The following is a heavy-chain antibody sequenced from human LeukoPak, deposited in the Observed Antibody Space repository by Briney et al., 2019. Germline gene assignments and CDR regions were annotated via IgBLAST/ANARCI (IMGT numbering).Heavy chain of an antibody. Sequence: GGSLRLSCAASGFTFSSYGMHWVRQAPGKGLEWVAVISYDGSNKYYADSVKGRFTISRDNSKNTLYLQMNSLRAEDTAVYYCATSSYCSSTSCYQRYYYYYGMDVWGQGTTVTVSS. CDR3: ATSSYCSSTSCYQRYYYYYGMDV. J-gene: IGHJ6*02. CDR1: GFTFSSYG. D-gene: IGHD2-2*01. CDR2: ISYDGSNK. V-gene: IGHV3-30*03.